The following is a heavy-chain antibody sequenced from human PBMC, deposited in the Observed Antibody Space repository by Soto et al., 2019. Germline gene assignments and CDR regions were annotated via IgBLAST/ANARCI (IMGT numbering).Heavy chain of an antibody. CDR2: ISAYNGNT. CDR1: GYTFTSNG. J-gene: IGHJ3*02. V-gene: IGHV1-18*01. CDR3: AREYCSGGSCYSVNAFDI. Sequence: GASVKVSCKASGYTFTSNGISWVRQAPGQGLEWMGWISAYNGNTNYAQKLQGRVTMTTDTSTSTAYMELRSLRSDDTAVYYCAREYCSGGSCYSVNAFDIWGQGTMVTVSS. D-gene: IGHD2-15*01.